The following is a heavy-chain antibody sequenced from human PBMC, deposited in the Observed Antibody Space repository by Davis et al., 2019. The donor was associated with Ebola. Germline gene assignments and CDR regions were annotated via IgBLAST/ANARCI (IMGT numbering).Heavy chain of an antibody. CDR2: IYPGDSDA. Sequence: PGGSLRLSCKGSGYSFTNYWISWVRQTPARGLEWMGIIYPGDSDARYSPSFQGQVTISADKSINTAYLQWSSLQASDTAMYYCARPTGYSSGRFDYWGQGTLVTVSS. J-gene: IGHJ4*02. V-gene: IGHV5-51*01. D-gene: IGHD2-15*01. CDR1: GYSFTNYW. CDR3: ARPTGYSSGRFDY.